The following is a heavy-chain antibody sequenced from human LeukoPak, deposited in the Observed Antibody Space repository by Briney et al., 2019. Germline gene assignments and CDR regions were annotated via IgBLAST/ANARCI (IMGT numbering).Heavy chain of an antibody. J-gene: IGHJ6*03. D-gene: IGHD3-10*01. Sequence: GGSLRLSCAASGFTFSSYGMHWVRQAPGKGLEWVAFIRYDGSNKYYADSVKGRFTISRDNSKNTLYLQMNSLRAEDTAVYYCAKDAFSGSYYYYYYYMDVWGKGTTVTVSS. CDR2: IRYDGSNK. CDR1: GFTFSSYG. CDR3: AKDAFSGSYYYYYYYMDV. V-gene: IGHV3-30*02.